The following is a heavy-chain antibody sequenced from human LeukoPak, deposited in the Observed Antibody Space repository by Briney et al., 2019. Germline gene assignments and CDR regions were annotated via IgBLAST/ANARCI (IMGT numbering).Heavy chain of an antibody. V-gene: IGHV1-2*02. Sequence: ASVKVSCKASGYTFTGYYMHWVRQAPGQGLEWMGWINPNSGGTNYAQKFQGRVTMTRDTSTSTAYMELRSLRSDDTAVYYCAREAVAGAFLEYWGQGTLVTVSS. J-gene: IGHJ4*02. D-gene: IGHD6-19*01. CDR1: GYTFTGYY. CDR2: INPNSGGT. CDR3: AREAVAGAFLEY.